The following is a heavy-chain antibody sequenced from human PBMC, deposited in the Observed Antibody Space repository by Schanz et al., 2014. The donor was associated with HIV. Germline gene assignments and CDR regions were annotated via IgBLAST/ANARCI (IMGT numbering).Heavy chain of an antibody. Sequence: QVQLVESGGGVVQPGRSPRLSCAASGFTFSNYGMHWVRQAPGKGLEWVEIIWYDGSKKYYADSVKGRFTISRDNSENTLYLQMNSLRVEDTAVYYCARDMCTAGSCYYFDHWGQRTLVTVSS. V-gene: IGHV3-33*01. CDR2: IWYDGSKK. CDR3: ARDMCTAGSCYYFDH. CDR1: GFTFSNYG. J-gene: IGHJ4*02. D-gene: IGHD2-15*01.